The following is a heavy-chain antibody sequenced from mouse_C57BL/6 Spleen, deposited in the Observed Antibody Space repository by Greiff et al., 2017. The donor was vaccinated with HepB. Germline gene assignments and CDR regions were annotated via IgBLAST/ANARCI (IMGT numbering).Heavy chain of an antibody. D-gene: IGHD1-1*01. Sequence: VQLQQPGAELVRPGSSVKLSCKASGYTFTSYWMDWVKQRPGQGLEWIGNIYPSDSETHYNQKFKDKATLTVDKSSSTAYMQLSSLTSEDSAGYYCARSYYYDFWGQGTTLTVSS. J-gene: IGHJ2*01. CDR1: GYTFTSYW. V-gene: IGHV1-61*01. CDR3: ARSYYYDF. CDR2: IYPSDSET.